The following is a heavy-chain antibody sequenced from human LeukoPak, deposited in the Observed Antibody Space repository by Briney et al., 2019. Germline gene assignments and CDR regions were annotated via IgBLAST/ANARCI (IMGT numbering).Heavy chain of an antibody. D-gene: IGHD6-13*01. CDR1: GGSISSYY. CDR2: IYYSGST. V-gene: IGHV4-59*01. Sequence: PSETLSLTCTVSGGSISSYYWSWIRQSPGKGLEWIGYIYYSGSTNYNPSLKSRLTLSLDTSKNQFSLKLSSVTAADTAVYYCARYTAAAGDFDYWGQGTLVTVSS. J-gene: IGHJ4*02. CDR3: ARYTAAAGDFDY.